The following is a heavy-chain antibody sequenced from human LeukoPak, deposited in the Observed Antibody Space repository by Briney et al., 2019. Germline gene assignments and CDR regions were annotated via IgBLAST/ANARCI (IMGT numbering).Heavy chain of an antibody. CDR3: ARGSGTGWYTKGYFDY. Sequence: GGSLRLSCAASGFTFSSYDMHWVRQAPGKGLEWVSDIGTAADTYYPDSVKARFTISRENAKNSFYLQMNSLTADDTAVYYCARGSGTGWYTKGYFDYWGQGTLVTVSS. CDR2: IGTAADT. D-gene: IGHD6-19*01. J-gene: IGHJ4*02. V-gene: IGHV3-13*01. CDR1: GFTFSSYD.